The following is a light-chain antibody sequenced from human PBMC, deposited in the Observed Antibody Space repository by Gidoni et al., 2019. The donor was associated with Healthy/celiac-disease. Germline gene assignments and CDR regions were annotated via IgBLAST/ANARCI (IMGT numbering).Light chain of an antibody. J-gene: IGKJ2*01. CDR3: QQYDNLPT. Sequence: DIQMTQSPSSLSASVGDRVTITCQASQDIRNYLNWYQQKPGKDPKLLIYDASNLETGVPSRFSGSGSGTDFTFTISSLQPEDIATYYCQQYDNLPTFGQGTKLEIK. V-gene: IGKV1-33*01. CDR2: DAS. CDR1: QDIRNY.